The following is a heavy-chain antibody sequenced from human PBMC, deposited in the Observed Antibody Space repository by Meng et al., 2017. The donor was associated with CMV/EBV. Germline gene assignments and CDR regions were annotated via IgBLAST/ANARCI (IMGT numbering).Heavy chain of an antibody. Sequence: GESLKISCAASGFTFSSYAMSWVRQAPGKGLEWVSAISGSGGSTYYADSVKGRFTISRDNSKNTLYLQMNSLRAEDTAVYYCAKGHDDYGGIVGAFDIWGQGTMVTVSS. CDR1: GFTFSSYA. CDR2: ISGSGGST. CDR3: AKGHDDYGGIVGAFDI. V-gene: IGHV3-23*01. D-gene: IGHD4-23*01. J-gene: IGHJ3*02.